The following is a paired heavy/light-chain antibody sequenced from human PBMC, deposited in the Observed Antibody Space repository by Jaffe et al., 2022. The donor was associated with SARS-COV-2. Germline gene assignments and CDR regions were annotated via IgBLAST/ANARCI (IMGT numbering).Light chain of an antibody. CDR3: QSADSSGIYVI. V-gene: IGLV3-25*03. CDR2: KDS. Sequence: SSELTQPPSVSVSPGQTAKITCSADALPKQYAYWYQQKPGQAPILVIYKDSERPSGIPERFSGSNSGTTVTLTISGVQAEDEADYYCQSADSSGIYVIFGGGTKLTVL. J-gene: IGLJ2*01. CDR1: ALPKQY.
Heavy chain of an antibody. V-gene: IGHV3-21*01. J-gene: IGHJ6*02. D-gene: IGHD3-3*01. CDR1: GFTFSSYS. Sequence: EVRLVESGGGLVKPGGSLRLSCAASGFTFSSYSMNWVRQAPGKGLEWVSSISSSSSYIYYADSVKGRFTISRDNTKNSLYLQMNSLRAEDTAVYYCARSGPTFLGVVIITYYGMDVWGQGTTVTVS. CDR2: ISSSSSYI. CDR3: ARSGPTFLGVVIITYYGMDV.